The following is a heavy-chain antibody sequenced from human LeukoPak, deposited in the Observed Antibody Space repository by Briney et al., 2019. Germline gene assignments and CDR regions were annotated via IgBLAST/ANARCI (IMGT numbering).Heavy chain of an antibody. CDR1: GGSMSGYH. V-gene: IGHV4-59*01. Sequence: PSETLSLSCTLSGGSMSGYHWSWFRQPPGKGLEWLGYIYYSGSTNYNPSLKSRVTISVDTSKNQFSLKLSSVTAADTAVYYCARDMTPNDAFDIWGQGTMVTVSS. J-gene: IGHJ3*02. CDR2: IYYSGST. CDR3: ARDMTPNDAFDI.